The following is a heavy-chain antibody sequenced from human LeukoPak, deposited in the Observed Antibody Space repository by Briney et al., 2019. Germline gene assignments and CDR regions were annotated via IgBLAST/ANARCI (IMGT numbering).Heavy chain of an antibody. Sequence: GASVKVSCKASVYTFTGYYMHWVRQAPGQGLEWMGWINPNSGDTNYAQKFQGRVTMTRDTSISTAYMELSRLTSDDTAVYYCARAEIYVQSRYCSGGTCYRFDYWGQGTLVTVSS. J-gene: IGHJ4*02. V-gene: IGHV1-2*02. D-gene: IGHD2-15*01. CDR2: INPNSGDT. CDR1: VYTFTGYY. CDR3: ARAEIYVQSRYCSGGTCYRFDY.